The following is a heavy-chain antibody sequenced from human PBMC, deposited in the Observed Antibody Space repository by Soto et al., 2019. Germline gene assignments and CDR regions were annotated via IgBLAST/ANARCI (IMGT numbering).Heavy chain of an antibody. V-gene: IGHV3-33*01. CDR3: ARDLRLGYCSSTSCYTPPGY. CDR1: GFTFSSYG. D-gene: IGHD2-2*02. Sequence: HPGGSLRLSCAASGFTFSSYGMHWVRQAPGKGLEWVAVIWYDGSNKYYADSVKGRFTISRDNSKNTLYLQMNSLRAEDTAVYYCARDLRLGYCSSTSCYTPPGYWGQGTLVTVSS. J-gene: IGHJ4*02. CDR2: IWYDGSNK.